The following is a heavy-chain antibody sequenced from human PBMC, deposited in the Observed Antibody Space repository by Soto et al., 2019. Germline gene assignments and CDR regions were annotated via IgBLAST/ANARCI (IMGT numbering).Heavy chain of an antibody. J-gene: IGHJ6*02. V-gene: IGHV4-39*01. CDR1: GGSISSTSYY. CDR2: IYYSGST. Sequence: QLQLQESGPGLVKPSETLSLTCSVSGGSISSTSYYWGWIRQPPGKGLEWIGSIYYSGSTYYNPSLKSRVTXXVXTXXNQISLRLGSVTAADTAVYYCARHDVSYYSYGMDVWGQGTTVTVSS. CDR3: ARHDVSYYSYGMDV.